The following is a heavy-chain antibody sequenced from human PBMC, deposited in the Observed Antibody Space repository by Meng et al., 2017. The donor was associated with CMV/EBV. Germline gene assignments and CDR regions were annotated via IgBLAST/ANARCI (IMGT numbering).Heavy chain of an antibody. V-gene: IGHV1-2*02. J-gene: IGHJ3*02. CDR1: GYTFTGYY. CDR2: INPNSGGT. D-gene: IGHD2-8*01. Sequence: ASVKVSCKASGYTFTGYYMHWGRQAPGQGLEWMGWINPNSGGTNYAQKFQGRVTMTRDTFISTAYMGLSRLGSDDAAVYYCASSVLTRGVWAFDIWGQGTMVTVSS. CDR3: ASSVLTRGVWAFDI.